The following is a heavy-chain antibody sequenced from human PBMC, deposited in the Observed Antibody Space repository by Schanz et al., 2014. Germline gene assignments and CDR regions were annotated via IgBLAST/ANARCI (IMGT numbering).Heavy chain of an antibody. V-gene: IGHV3-48*01. D-gene: IGHD3-10*01. Sequence: EVQLVESGGGLVQPGGSLRLSCAASGFTFSSYAMSWVRQAPGKGLQWISYISSSSSTIYHADSVKGRFTISRDNAKNTLYLQMNSLRAEDTAVYYCAKGRFGELSAFDIWGQGTMVTVSS. CDR1: GFTFSSYA. CDR3: AKGRFGELSAFDI. CDR2: ISSSSSTI. J-gene: IGHJ3*02.